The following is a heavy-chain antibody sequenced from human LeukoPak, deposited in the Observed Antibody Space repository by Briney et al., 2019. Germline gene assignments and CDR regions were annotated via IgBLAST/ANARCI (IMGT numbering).Heavy chain of an antibody. Sequence: ASVKVSCKASGYTFTSYAMHWVRQAPGQRLEWMGWINAGNGNTKYSQKFQGRVTITRDTSASTAYMELSSLRSEDTAVYYCARWYCSGGSCYPDEGFDYWGQGTLVTVSS. J-gene: IGHJ4*02. CDR3: ARWYCSGGSCYPDEGFDY. CDR2: INAGNGNT. D-gene: IGHD2-15*01. V-gene: IGHV1-3*01. CDR1: GYTFTSYA.